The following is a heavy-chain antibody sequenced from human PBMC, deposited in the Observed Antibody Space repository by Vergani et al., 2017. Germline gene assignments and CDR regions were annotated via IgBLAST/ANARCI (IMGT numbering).Heavy chain of an antibody. CDR1: GGTFSSYT. V-gene: IGHV1-69*04. CDR2: IIPILGIA. Sequence: VSCKASGGTFSSYTISWVRQAPGQGLEWMGRIIPILGIANYAQKFQGRVTITADKSTSTAYMELSSLRSEDTAVYYCARDQSITMVRGVVYGMDVWGQGTTVTVSS. J-gene: IGHJ6*02. CDR3: ARDQSITMVRGVVYGMDV. D-gene: IGHD3-10*01.